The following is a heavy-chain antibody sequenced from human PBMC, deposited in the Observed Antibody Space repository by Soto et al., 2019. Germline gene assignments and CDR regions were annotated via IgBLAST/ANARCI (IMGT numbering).Heavy chain of an antibody. V-gene: IGHV3-33*01. CDR2: VWYDGGNQ. CDR3: ARDRGFMAATLDYFDY. D-gene: IGHD1-26*01. CDR1: GFTFSGYD. Sequence: QVQLEESGGGVVQPGRSLKLSCAASGFTFSGYDMHWVRQAPGKGLEWVAVVWYDGGNQYYADSVKGRFTISRDNSKNTLFLQMNSLRAEDTAVYYCARDRGFMAATLDYFDYWGQGTLVSVSS. J-gene: IGHJ4*02.